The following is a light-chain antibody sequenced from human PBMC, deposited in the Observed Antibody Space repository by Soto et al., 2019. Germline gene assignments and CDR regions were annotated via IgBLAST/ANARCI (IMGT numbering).Light chain of an antibody. CDR2: QGS. Sequence: QSVLTQPASVSGSPGQSITISCTGTSSDIGSYNLVSWYQQHPGKAPKLIISQGSKRPSGVPNRFSGSKSGSTASLTISGLQADDEADYYCCAYAGGSTYVLFGGGTKLTVL. CDR1: SSDIGSYNL. J-gene: IGLJ2*01. V-gene: IGLV2-23*01. CDR3: CAYAGGSTYVL.